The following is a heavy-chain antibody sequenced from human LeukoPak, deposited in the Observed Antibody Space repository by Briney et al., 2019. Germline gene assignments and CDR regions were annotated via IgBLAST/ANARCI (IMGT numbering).Heavy chain of an antibody. V-gene: IGHV1-2*04. CDR2: INPNSGDT. Sequence: ASVKVSCKASGYTFTSYGISWVRQAPGQGLEWMGWINPNSGDTNYAQKFQGWVTMTRDTSISTAYMELSRLRSDDTAVYYCARERASLAFDIWGQGTMVTVSS. J-gene: IGHJ3*02. CDR3: ARERASLAFDI. CDR1: GYTFTSYG.